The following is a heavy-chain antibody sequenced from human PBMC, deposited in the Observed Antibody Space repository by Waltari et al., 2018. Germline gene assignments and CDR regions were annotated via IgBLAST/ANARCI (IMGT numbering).Heavy chain of an antibody. Sequence: QLQLQESGPGLVKPSETLSLTCTVSGGSISSSSYYWGCLRQPPGKGLEWIGSIYYSGSTYYNPSLKSRVTISVDTSKNQFSLKLSSVTAADTAVYYCARSPRITMIVVVIGAFDYWGQGTLVTVSS. CDR3: ARSPRITMIVVVIGAFDY. CDR1: GGSISSSSYY. D-gene: IGHD3-22*01. J-gene: IGHJ4*02. V-gene: IGHV4-39*01. CDR2: IYYSGST.